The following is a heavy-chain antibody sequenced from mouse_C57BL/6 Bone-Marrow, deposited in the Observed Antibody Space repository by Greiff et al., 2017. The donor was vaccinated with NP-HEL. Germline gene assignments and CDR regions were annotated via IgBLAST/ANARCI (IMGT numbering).Heavy chain of an antibody. V-gene: IGHV1-50*01. CDR3: ARRWFHYAMDY. J-gene: IGHJ4*01. CDR1: GYTFTSYW. Sequence: QVQLKQPGAELVKPGASVKLSCKASGYTFTSYWMQWVKQRPGQGLEWIGEIDPSDSYTNYNQKFKGKATLTVDTSSSTAYMQLSSLTSEDSAVYYCARRWFHYAMDYWGQGTSVTVSS. D-gene: IGHD2-3*01. CDR2: IDPSDSYT.